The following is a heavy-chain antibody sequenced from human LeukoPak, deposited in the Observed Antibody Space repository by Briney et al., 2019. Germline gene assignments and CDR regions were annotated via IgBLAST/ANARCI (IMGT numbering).Heavy chain of an antibody. J-gene: IGHJ4*02. CDR2: VSYMGTT. V-gene: IGHV4-59*02. CDR1: GVSVSNHF. D-gene: IGHD2-15*01. Sequence: PSETLSLTCTVSGVSVSNHFWTWLRQPPGKGPEWIGYVSYMGTTNSNPSLRSRVTISIDPSKNQFSLKLTSVTAADTAMYYCARSYCNGRGCYDYWGQGTLVTVSS. CDR3: ARSYCNGRGCYDY.